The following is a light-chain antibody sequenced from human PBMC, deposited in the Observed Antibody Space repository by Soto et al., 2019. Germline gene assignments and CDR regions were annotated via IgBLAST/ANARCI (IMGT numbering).Light chain of an antibody. CDR1: QNIGNY. CDR3: QENYSPLLA. Sequence: DMQMTRSPSSLPASVGDTVTITCRASQNIGNYLSWYQQKPGKAPRLLIYEAFTFQIGVPSRFSGSAIGTEFTLTITNLQPDDCATYYCQENYSPLLAVGGGTRVDLK. CDR2: EAF. J-gene: IGKJ4*01. V-gene: IGKV1-39*01.